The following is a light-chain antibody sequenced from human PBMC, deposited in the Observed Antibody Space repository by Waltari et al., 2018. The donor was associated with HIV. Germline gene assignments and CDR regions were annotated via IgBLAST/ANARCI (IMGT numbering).Light chain of an antibody. V-gene: IGLV1-44*01. CDR2: SNN. Sequence: QSVLTQPPSASGTPGQRVTISCSGSSPNIGSNPVTWYQQLPGTAPKLLIYSNNPRPSGVPDRFSGSKSGTSASLAIRGLQSEDEADYYCAAWDDSLNGVVFGGGTKLTVL. CDR1: SPNIGSNP. CDR3: AAWDDSLNGVV. J-gene: IGLJ2*01.